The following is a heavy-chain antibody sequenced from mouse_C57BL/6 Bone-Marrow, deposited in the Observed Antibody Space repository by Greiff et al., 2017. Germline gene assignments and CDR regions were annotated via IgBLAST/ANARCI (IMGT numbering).Heavy chain of an antibody. V-gene: IGHV1-55*01. D-gene: IGHD2-3*01. CDR2: IYPGSGST. CDR1: GYTFTSYW. J-gene: IGHJ4*01. Sequence: VQLQQPGAELVKPGASVKMSCKASGYTFTSYWITWVKQRPGQGLEWIGDIYPGSGSTNYTEKFKSKATLTVDTSSSTAYMQLSSLTAEDSASYYCERQTYDGYYEGAMDYWGQGTSVTVSS. CDR3: ERQTYDGYYEGAMDY.